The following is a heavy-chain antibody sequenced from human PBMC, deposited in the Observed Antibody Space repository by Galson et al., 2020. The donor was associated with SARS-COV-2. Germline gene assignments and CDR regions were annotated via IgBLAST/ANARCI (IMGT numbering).Heavy chain of an antibody. CDR1: VFSLTTSGVG. J-gene: IGHJ3*01. D-gene: IGHD2-21*01. CDR2: IYWDDDE. CDR3: SRRRSDSDEGGDDGDCYCSAFDV. V-gene: IGHV2-5*02. Sequence: SGPTLVKPTQTLTLTCTFSVFSLTTSGVGVGWIRQPPGKALEWLAIIYWDDDERYSPSLKSRLTITKDTSKNQVVLTMTNMDPVDTATYYCSRRRSDSDEGGDDGDCYCSAFDVWGQGTMVTVS.